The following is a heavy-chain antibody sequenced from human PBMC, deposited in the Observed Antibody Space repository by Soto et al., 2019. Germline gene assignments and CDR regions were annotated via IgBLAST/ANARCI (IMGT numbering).Heavy chain of an antibody. D-gene: IGHD3-22*01. J-gene: IGHJ5*02. CDR3: ARHDDCDNSPCSTRRWFDH. CDR2: IYYSGST. CDR1: GGSIGSSSYY. V-gene: IGHV4-39*01. Sequence: SETLSLTCTVSGGSIGSSSYYWGWIRQPPGKGLEWIGSIYYSGSTYYNPSLKSRVTISVDTSKNQFSLNLRSVTAADTAMYYCARHDDCDNSPCSTRRWFDHWGQGTLVT.